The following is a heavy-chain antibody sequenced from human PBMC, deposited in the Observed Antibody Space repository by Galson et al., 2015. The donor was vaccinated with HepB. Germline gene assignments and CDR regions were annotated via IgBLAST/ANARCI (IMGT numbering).Heavy chain of an antibody. Sequence: SLRLSCAASGFSLSDYHMDWVRQAPGKGLEWVGRTKNKYNSYITEYAASVKGRFTISRDGSENSVHLQMKSLKTEDTAIYYCARDMSGSYDYWGQGTLVTVSS. J-gene: IGHJ4*02. CDR2: TKNKYNSYIT. CDR3: ARDMSGSYDY. V-gene: IGHV3-72*01. CDR1: GFSLSDYH. D-gene: IGHD1-26*01.